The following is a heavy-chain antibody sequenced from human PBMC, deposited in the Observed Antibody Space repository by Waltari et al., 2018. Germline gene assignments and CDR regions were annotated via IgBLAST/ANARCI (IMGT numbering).Heavy chain of an antibody. CDR2: IYRGGRT. CDR1: GFTVSTNY. Sequence: EVQLVESGGGLIQPGGSLRLSCAASGFTVSTNYMTWVRQAPGKGLEWLSVIYRGGRTYYADSGKGRFTISRDNSKNTLYLQMNSLRAEDTAVYYCARDPSGSYPGDYWGQGTLVTVSS. D-gene: IGHD1-26*01. CDR3: ARDPSGSYPGDY. V-gene: IGHV3-53*01. J-gene: IGHJ4*02.